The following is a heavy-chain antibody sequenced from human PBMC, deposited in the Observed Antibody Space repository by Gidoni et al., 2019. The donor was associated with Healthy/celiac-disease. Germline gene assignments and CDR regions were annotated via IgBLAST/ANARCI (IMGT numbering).Heavy chain of an antibody. D-gene: IGHD2-2*01. V-gene: IGHV4-31*03. CDR3: ARAGGGIVVVPAAYFDY. CDR1: GGSISSGGYY. J-gene: IGHJ4*02. CDR2: IYYSGST. Sequence: QVQLQEAGPGLVKPSQTLSLTCTVSGGSISSGGYYWSWIRQHPGKGLEWIGYIYYSGSTYYNPSLKSRVTISVDTSKNQFSLKLSSVTAADTAVYYCARAGGGIVVVPAAYFDYWGQGTLVTVSS.